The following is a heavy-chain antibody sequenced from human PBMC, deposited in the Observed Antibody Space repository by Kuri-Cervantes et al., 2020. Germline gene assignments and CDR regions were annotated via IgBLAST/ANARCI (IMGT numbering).Heavy chain of an antibody. CDR1: GGSISSYY. CDR2: IYYSGST. V-gene: IGHV4-59*01. Sequence: SETLSLTCTVSGGSISSYYWSWIRQPPGKGLEWIGYIYYSGSTNYNPSLKSRVTISVDTSKNQFSLKLSSVTAAGTAVYYCARAQWERGMDVWGQGTTVTVSS. CDR3: ARAQWERGMDV. D-gene: IGHD1-26*01. J-gene: IGHJ6*02.